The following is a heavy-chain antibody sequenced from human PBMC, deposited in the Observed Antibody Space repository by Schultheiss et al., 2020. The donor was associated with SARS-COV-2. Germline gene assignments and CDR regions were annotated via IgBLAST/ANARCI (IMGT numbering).Heavy chain of an antibody. D-gene: IGHD3-16*01. J-gene: IGHJ4*03. CDR2: ISYTGST. Sequence: SETLSLTCTVSSGSLIPYYWTWIRQPPGKGLEWIGYISYTGSTSYNPSLKSRVTISIDTSKNQFSLKLGSVTAADTAVYFCARATRVESLFSVRGGSFDFWGRGALVTVSS. V-gene: IGHV4-59*01. CDR3: ARATRVESLFSVRGGSFDF. CDR1: SGSLIPYY.